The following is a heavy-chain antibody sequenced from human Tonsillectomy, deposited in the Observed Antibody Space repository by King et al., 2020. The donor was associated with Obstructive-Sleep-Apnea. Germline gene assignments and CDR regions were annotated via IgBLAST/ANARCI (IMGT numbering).Heavy chain of an antibody. CDR3: ARPSVDTAMAHGDAFDI. J-gene: IGHJ3*02. CDR2: IKQDGSEK. D-gene: IGHD5-18*01. V-gene: IGHV3-7*03. Sequence: VQLVESGGGLVQPGGSLRLSCAASGFTFSSYWMSWVRQAPGKWLEWVANIKQDGSEKYNVDSVKGRFTISRDNAKNSLYLQMNSLRAEDTAVYYCARPSVDTAMAHGDAFDIWGQGTMVTVSS. CDR1: GFTFSSYW.